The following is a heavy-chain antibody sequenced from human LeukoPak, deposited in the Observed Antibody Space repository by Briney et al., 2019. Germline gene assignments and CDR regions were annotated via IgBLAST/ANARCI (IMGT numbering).Heavy chain of an antibody. CDR1: GGSFSGYY. D-gene: IGHD4-11*01. Sequence: SATLSLTCAVYGGSFSGYYWSWIRQPPEKGLEWIGEINHSGSTNYNPSLKSRVTISVDTSKNQFSLKLSSVTAADTAVYYCARGERRSNNTPISPYYFDYWGQGTLVTVSS. CDR3: ARGERRSNNTPISPYYFDY. J-gene: IGHJ4*02. CDR2: INHSGST. V-gene: IGHV4-34*01.